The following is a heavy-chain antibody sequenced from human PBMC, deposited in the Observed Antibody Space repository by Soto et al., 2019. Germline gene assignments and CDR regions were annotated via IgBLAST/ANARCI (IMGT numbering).Heavy chain of an antibody. CDR2: IYYSGRT. Sequence: SDTLSLTCIVSGESISSSSYYWGWVLQPPGKGLEWIGSIYYSGRTYYNPSFKSRVTISIDTSKNQFSLKLSSVTATDTAVYYCARQRTTVVTQAYFDHWGQGALVTVSS. CDR3: ARQRTTVVTQAYFDH. CDR1: GESISSSSYY. V-gene: IGHV4-39*01. D-gene: IGHD2-21*02. J-gene: IGHJ4*02.